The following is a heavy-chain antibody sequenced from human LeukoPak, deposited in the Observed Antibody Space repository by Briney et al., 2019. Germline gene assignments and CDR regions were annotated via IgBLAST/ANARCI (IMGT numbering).Heavy chain of an antibody. V-gene: IGHV4-38-2*02. CDR3: ARDRYYYDSSARYFDY. CDR1: GYSISSGYY. Sequence: SETLSLTCTVSGYSISSGYYWSWIRQPPGKGLEWIGEINHSGSTYYNPSLKSRVTISVDTSKNQFSLKLSSVTAADTAVYYCARDRYYYDSSARYFDYWGQGTLVTVSS. CDR2: INHSGST. J-gene: IGHJ4*02. D-gene: IGHD3-22*01.